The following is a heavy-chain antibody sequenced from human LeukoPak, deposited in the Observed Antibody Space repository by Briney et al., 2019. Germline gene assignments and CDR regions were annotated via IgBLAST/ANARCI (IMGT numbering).Heavy chain of an antibody. D-gene: IGHD2-15*01. CDR1: GGPISCGDYD. CDR3: ARYAGSHHDAFDI. J-gene: IGHJ3*02. Sequence: SETLSLTCTGSGGPISCGDYDWGWIRQPPGKGLEWIGYIYYSGSTYYNPSLKSRVTISVDTSKNQFSLKLSSVTAADTAVSYCARYAGSHHDAFDIWGQGTMVTVSS. CDR2: IYYSGST. V-gene: IGHV4-30-4*01.